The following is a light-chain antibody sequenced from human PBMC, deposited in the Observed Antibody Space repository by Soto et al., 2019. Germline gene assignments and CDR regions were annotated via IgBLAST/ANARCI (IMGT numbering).Light chain of an antibody. CDR1: QSVSNN. CDR3: QQHHNWPPWT. J-gene: IGKJ1*01. V-gene: IGKV3-15*01. CDR2: GAS. Sequence: EIVMTQSPATLSVSPGERATLSCRASQSVSNNLAWYQQKPGQAPSLLIYGASTRATGIPARFSGSGSATEFTLTISSLQSEDFGVYYCQQHHNWPPWTFGQGTKVEI.